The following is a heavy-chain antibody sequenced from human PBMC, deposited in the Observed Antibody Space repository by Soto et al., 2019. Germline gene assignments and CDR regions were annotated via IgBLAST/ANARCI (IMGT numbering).Heavy chain of an antibody. CDR3: ARESRLTYDFWSGYIPYYFDY. V-gene: IGHV4-34*01. CDR2: INHSGST. Sequence: PWETLYLTCAVYGGSFSGYYWSWIRQPPGKGLEWIGEINHSGSTNYNPSLKSRVTISVDTSKNQFSLKLSSVTAADTAVYYCARESRLTYDFWSGYIPYYFDYWGQGTLVTVSS. CDR1: GGSFSGYY. D-gene: IGHD3-3*01. J-gene: IGHJ4*02.